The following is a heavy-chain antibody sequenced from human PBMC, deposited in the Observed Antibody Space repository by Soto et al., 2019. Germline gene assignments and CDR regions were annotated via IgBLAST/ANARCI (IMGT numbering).Heavy chain of an antibody. CDR2: MNPNSGNS. CDR3: ARAPYYYGSGIRDV. D-gene: IGHD3-10*01. V-gene: IGHV1-8*01. J-gene: IGHJ6*02. Sequence: ASVKVSCKASGYTFTSYDINWVRQATGQGLEWMGWMNPNSGNSGYAQKFQGRVTMTRNTSISTAYMELSSLRSEDTAVYYCARAPYYYGSGIRDVWGQGTTVTVSS. CDR1: GYTFTSYD.